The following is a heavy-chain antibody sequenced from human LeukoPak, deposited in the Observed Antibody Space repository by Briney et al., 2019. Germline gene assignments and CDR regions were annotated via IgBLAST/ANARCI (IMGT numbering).Heavy chain of an antibody. V-gene: IGHV3-30-3*01. CDR1: GFTFSSYA. J-gene: IGHJ4*02. D-gene: IGHD3-22*01. Sequence: GGSLRLSCAASGFTFSSYAMHWVRQAPGKGLEWVAVISYDGSNKYYADSVKGRFTISRDNSKNTLYLQMNSLRAEDTAVYYCAKGISEIVVALSFDYWGQGTLVTVSS. CDR2: ISYDGSNK. CDR3: AKGISEIVVALSFDY.